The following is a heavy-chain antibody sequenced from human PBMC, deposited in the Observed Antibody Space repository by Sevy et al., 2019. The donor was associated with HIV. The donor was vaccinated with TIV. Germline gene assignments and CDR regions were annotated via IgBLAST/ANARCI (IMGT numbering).Heavy chain of an antibody. CDR3: ASPGPNCRGDCYSVY. V-gene: IGHV3-66*01. CDR1: GFTVSDDY. J-gene: IGHJ1*01. Sequence: GESLKISCAVSGFTVSDDYVNWVRQVPGKGLEWVSVIYSGGSTYYADSVKVRFTISRDISKNTVFLQMNSLRADDTAIYYCASPGPNCRGDCYSVYWGQGTLVTVSS. CDR2: IYSGGST. D-gene: IGHD2-21*02.